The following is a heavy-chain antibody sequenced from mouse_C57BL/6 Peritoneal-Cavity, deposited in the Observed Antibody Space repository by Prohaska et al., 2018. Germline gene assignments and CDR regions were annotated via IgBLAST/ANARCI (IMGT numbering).Heavy chain of an antibody. CDR2: IYHSDSET. CDR3: ARDYDFDY. J-gene: IGHJ2*01. Sequence: RPGSSVKLSCKASGYTFTSYWLDWVKQRPGKGLEWIGNIYHSDSETHYKKKFKDKATVTVDKSSSTVYMRLSSLTSEDSAVYYCARDYDFDYWGQGTTLTVSS. CDR1: GYTFTSYW. V-gene: IGHV1-61*01. D-gene: IGHD1-1*01.